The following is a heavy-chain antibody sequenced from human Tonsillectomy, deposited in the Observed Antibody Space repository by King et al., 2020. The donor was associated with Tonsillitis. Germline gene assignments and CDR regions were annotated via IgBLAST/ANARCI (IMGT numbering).Heavy chain of an antibody. V-gene: IGHV4-59*01. CDR3: VRDAYYDFWSGYSPYWYFDL. Sequence: QLQESGPGLVKPSETLSLTCTVSGDSISSYYWSWIRQPPGKGLEWIGYISYSGSTYYNPSLKSRVTISVDTSKNQFSLKLSSVTAADTAVYYCVRDAYYDFWSGYSPYWYFDLWGRGTLVTVSS. J-gene: IGHJ2*01. D-gene: IGHD3-3*01. CDR1: GDSISSYY. CDR2: ISYSGST.